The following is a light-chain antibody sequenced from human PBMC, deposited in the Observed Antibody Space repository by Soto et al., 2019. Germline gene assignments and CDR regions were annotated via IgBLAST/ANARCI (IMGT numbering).Light chain of an antibody. CDR1: SGDIGSYDY. V-gene: IGLV2-14*01. CDR3: SSYTTSNTLV. J-gene: IGLJ2*01. Sequence: QSVLTQLASVSGSPGQSITISCTGTSGDIGSYDYVSWYQQPPGKAPKLILYEVSNRPSGISNRFSGSKSGSMASLTISGLQSEDEADYFCSSYTTSNTLVFGGGTKLTVL. CDR2: EVS.